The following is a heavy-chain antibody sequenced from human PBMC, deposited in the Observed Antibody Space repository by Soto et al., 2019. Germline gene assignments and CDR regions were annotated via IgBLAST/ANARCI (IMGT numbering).Heavy chain of an antibody. Sequence: EVQLLESGGGLVQPGGSLRLSCAASGFTFSSYAMRWVRQAPVKGLEWVSAISGSGDRTYYADSVKGRFTISIDNSKNTLYLQMNSLRAEDTAVYYCARRGSGSYYDYWGQGTLVTVSS. CDR1: GFTFSSYA. V-gene: IGHV3-23*01. J-gene: IGHJ4*02. CDR2: ISGSGDRT. D-gene: IGHD1-26*01. CDR3: ARRGSGSYYDY.